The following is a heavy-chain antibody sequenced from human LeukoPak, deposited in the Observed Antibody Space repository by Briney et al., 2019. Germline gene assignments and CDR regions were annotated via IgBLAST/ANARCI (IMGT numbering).Heavy chain of an antibody. CDR1: ADSISSYY. CDR3: ARRGFFGSGNYYSPSSYFDV. Sequence: SETLSLTCSISADSISSYYWGWIRQTPQRGLELIGYGHFSGYADYNPSLKSRVNLSVDTTKKLISLRLTSVTAADTAVYYCARRGFFGSGNYYSPSSYFDVWGRGALVTVSS. CDR2: GHFSGYA. D-gene: IGHD3-10*01. J-gene: IGHJ2*01. V-gene: IGHV4-59*12.